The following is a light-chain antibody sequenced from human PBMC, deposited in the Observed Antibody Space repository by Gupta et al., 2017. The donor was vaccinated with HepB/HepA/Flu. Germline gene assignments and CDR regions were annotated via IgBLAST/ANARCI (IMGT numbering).Light chain of an antibody. J-gene: IGLJ2*01. CDR2: YND. Sequence: QSVLTQSPSLSGTPGQRVTISCSGSSSNVGSKNVNWYQQLPGRAPKLLIYYNDERPSGVPDRFSGSKSDTSASLAISGLQSEDEADYYCAAWDESLNGVVCGGGTKLTVL. V-gene: IGLV1-44*01. CDR1: SSNVGSKN. CDR3: AAWDESLNGVV.